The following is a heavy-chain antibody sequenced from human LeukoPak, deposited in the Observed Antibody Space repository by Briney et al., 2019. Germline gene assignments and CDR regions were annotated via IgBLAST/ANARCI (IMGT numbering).Heavy chain of an antibody. D-gene: IGHD1-26*01. CDR1: GFTFDDYG. Sequence: GGSLRLSCAASGFTFDDYGMSWVRQAPGKGLEWVSGINWNGGSTGYADSVKGRFTISRDNSKNTLYLQMNSLRPEDTAVYYCARSRRRELLGTYFDYWGQGTLVTVSS. CDR2: INWNGGST. V-gene: IGHV3-20*04. J-gene: IGHJ4*02. CDR3: ARSRRRELLGTYFDY.